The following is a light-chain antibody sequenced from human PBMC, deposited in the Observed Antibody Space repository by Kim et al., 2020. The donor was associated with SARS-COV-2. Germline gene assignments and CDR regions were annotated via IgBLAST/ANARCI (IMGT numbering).Light chain of an antibody. CDR3: SSWDVNLNGWV. J-gene: IGLJ3*02. Sequence: ELTQPPSASGTPGQRVTISCSGSSSNIGRNTVNWYQQLPGTAPKLLICSNNQRPSGVPDRFSGSKSGTSASLAISGLQSEDEADYYCSSWDVNLNGWVFGGGTQLTVL. V-gene: IGLV1-44*01. CDR1: SSNIGRNT. CDR2: SNN.